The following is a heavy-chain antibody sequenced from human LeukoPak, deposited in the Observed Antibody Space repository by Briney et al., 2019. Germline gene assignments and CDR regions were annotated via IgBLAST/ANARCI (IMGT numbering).Heavy chain of an antibody. D-gene: IGHD5-24*01. CDR2: IYHSGST. CDR1: GGSISSGGYS. J-gene: IGHJ6*02. CDR3: ARDPHDGSYGMDV. V-gene: IGHV4-30-2*01. Sequence: PSQTLSLTCAVSGGSISSGGYSWSWIRQPPGKGLEWIGYIYHSGSTYYNPSLKSRVTVSVDRSKNQFSLKLSSVTAADTAVYYCARDPHDGSYGMDVWGQGTRSPSP.